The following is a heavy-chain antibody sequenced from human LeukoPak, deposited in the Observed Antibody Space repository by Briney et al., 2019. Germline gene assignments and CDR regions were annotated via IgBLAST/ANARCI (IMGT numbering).Heavy chain of an antibody. D-gene: IGHD3-10*01. J-gene: IGHJ4*02. CDR1: GGTFSSYA. Sequence: SVKVSCKSSGGTFSSYAISWVRQAPGQGLEWMGGIIPIFGTANYAQKFQGRVTITADESTSTAYMELSSLRSEDTAVYYCARSLGVLLWFGESFDYWGQGTLVTVSS. V-gene: IGHV1-69*13. CDR2: IIPIFGTA. CDR3: ARSLGVLLWFGESFDY.